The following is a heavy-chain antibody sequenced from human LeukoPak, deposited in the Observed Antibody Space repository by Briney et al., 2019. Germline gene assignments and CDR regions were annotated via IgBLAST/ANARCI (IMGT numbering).Heavy chain of an antibody. CDR2: INHSGST. D-gene: IGHD3-3*01. Sequence: PSETLFLTCAVYGGSFSGYCWSWIRQPPGKGLEWIGEINHSGSTNYNPSLKSRVTISVDTSKNQFSLKLSSVTAADTAVYYCARGPLRFLEWPRGFDYWGQGTLVTVSS. CDR3: ARGPLRFLEWPRGFDY. J-gene: IGHJ4*02. CDR1: GGSFSGYC. V-gene: IGHV4-34*01.